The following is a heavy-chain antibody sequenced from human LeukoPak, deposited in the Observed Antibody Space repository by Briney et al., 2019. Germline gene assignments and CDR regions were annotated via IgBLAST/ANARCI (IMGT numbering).Heavy chain of an antibody. J-gene: IGHJ3*02. Sequence: GGALRLSCAASGFTFRKYPMHWVRQAPGKGLEWVAVFTYDGSDRYYVDSVKGRFTISRDNSKNTLFLQMNSLRPEDTAVYYCAREADAFDIWGQGTMVTVSS. V-gene: IGHV3-30*04. CDR3: AREADAFDI. CDR2: FTYDGSDR. CDR1: GFTFRKYP.